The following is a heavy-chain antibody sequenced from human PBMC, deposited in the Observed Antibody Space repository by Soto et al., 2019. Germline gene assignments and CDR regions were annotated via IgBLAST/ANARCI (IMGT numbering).Heavy chain of an antibody. V-gene: IGHV3-30*18. CDR1: GFTFSSYG. Sequence: QVQLVESGGGVVQPGRSLRLSCAASGFTFSSYGMHWVRQAPGKGLEWVAVISYDGSNKYYADSVKGRFTISRDNSKNTLYLQMNSLRAEDTAVYYCAKDPYYDILTGYFPDWGQVTLVTVSS. CDR2: ISYDGSNK. D-gene: IGHD3-9*01. J-gene: IGHJ4*02. CDR3: AKDPYYDILTGYFPD.